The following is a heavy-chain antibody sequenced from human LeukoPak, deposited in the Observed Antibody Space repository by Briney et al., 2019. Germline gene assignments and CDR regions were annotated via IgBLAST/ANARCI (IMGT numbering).Heavy chain of an antibody. J-gene: IGHJ6*02. CDR2: IYSGGST. CDR1: GFTFSSYS. Sequence: PGGSLRLSCAASGFTFSSYSMNWVRQAPGKGLEWVSVIYSGGSTYFADSVKGRFTITRDNSKNTVFLQMNSLRAEDTAVYYCARDSETETGWYYYGMDVWGQGTTVTVSS. D-gene: IGHD1-1*01. V-gene: IGHV3-53*01. CDR3: ARDSETETGWYYYGMDV.